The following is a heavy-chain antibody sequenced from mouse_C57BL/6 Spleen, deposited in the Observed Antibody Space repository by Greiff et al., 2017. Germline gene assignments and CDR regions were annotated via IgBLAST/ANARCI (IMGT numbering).Heavy chain of an antibody. J-gene: IGHJ1*03. D-gene: IGHD1-1*01. CDR2: ISSGSSTI. V-gene: IGHV5-17*01. CDR1: GFTFSDYG. Sequence: EVQGVESGGGLVKPGGSLKLSCAASGFTFSDYGMHWVRQAPEKGLEWVAYISSGSSTIYYADTVKGRFTISSDNAKNTLYLQMTSLRSEDTAMYYCARGYYGSSFYWYVDVWGTGTTVTVSS. CDR3: ARGYYGSSFYWYVDV.